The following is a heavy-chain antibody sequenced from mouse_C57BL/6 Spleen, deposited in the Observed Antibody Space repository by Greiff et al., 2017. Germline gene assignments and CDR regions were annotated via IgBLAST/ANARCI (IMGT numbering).Heavy chain of an antibody. CDR2: ISSGGSYT. Sequence: DVKLVESGGDLVKPGGSLKLSCAASGFTFSSYGMSWVRQTPDKRLEWVATISSGGSYTYYPDSVKGRFTISRDNAKNTLYLQMSSLKSEDTAMYYCARQRAYDYDDGFFDYWGQGTTLTVSS. V-gene: IGHV5-6*02. CDR1: GFTFSSYG. CDR3: ARQRAYDYDDGFFDY. J-gene: IGHJ2*01. D-gene: IGHD2-4*01.